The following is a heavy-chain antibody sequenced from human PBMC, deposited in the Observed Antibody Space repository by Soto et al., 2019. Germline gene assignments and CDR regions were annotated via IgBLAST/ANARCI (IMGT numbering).Heavy chain of an antibody. J-gene: IGHJ6*02. V-gene: IGHV4-34*01. CDR3: AAADWGHNFSYGMDV. CDR1: GGSFRGYN. D-gene: IGHD7-27*01. Sequence: ETLSLTCAVYGGSFRGYNWCWIRQPPGKGLEWIGEINQSGSTNYKSSLKSRVTISVDTSKNQFYLKLSSVTAADTAVYYCAAADWGHNFSYGMDVWGQGTTVTVSS. CDR2: INQSGST.